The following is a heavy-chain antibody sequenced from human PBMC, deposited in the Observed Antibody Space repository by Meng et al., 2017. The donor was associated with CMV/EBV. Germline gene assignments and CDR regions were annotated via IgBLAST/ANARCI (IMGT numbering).Heavy chain of an antibody. CDR2: IYYSGST. CDR3: ARVTSRVAGAFDY. D-gene: IGHD1-14*01. V-gene: IGHV4-30-4*08. CDR1: GGSISSGDYY. Sequence: QVHLRAAGPGLVKPSQTLSLPCTGSGGSISSGDYYWSWIRQPPGKGLEWIGYIYYSGSTYYNPSLKSRVTISVDTSKNQFSLKLSSVTAADTAVYYCARVTSRVAGAFDYWGQGTLVTVSS. J-gene: IGHJ4*02.